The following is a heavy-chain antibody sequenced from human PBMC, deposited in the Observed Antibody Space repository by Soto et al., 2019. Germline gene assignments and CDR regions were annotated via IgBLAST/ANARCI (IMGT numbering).Heavy chain of an antibody. D-gene: IGHD6-19*01. CDR2: INAGNGNT. J-gene: IGHJ4*01. CDR3: ARDHGSGWWGSVDC. CDR1: GYTFTNFA. Sequence: ASVKVSCKASGYTFTNFAMHWVRQAPGQRLEWMGWINAGNGNTKSSQNLQGRVTITRDTSASTAYMELTSLRSEDTAVYYCARDHGSGWWGSVDCWGQ. V-gene: IGHV1-3*01.